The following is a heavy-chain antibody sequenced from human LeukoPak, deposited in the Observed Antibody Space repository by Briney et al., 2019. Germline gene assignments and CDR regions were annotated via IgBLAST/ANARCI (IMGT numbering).Heavy chain of an antibody. Sequence: GGSLRLSCAASGFTFSSYAMPWVRQAPGKGLEWVAVISYDGSNKYYADSVKGRFTISRDNSKNTLYLQMNSLRAEDTAVYYCARDEKWFGVLPFDYWGQGTLVTVSS. CDR2: ISYDGSNK. J-gene: IGHJ4*02. D-gene: IGHD3-10*01. CDR3: ARDEKWFGVLPFDY. V-gene: IGHV3-30-3*01. CDR1: GFTFSSYA.